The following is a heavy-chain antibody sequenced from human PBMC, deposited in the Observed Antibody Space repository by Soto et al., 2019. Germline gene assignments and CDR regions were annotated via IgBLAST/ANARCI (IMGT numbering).Heavy chain of an antibody. D-gene: IGHD3-3*01. V-gene: IGHV4-59*01. J-gene: IGHJ5*02. Sequence: QVQLQESGPGLVKPSETLSLTCTVSGGSISSYYWSWIRQPPGKGLEWIGYIYYSGSTNYNPSLKSRVTISVDTSKNQLSLKLSSVTAADTAVYYCARGADYDFWSGYGTVDPWGQGTLVTVSS. CDR3: ARGADYDFWSGYGTVDP. CDR2: IYYSGST. CDR1: GGSISSYY.